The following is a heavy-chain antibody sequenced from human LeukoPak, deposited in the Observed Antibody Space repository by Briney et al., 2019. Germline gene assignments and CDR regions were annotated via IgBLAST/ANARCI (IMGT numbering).Heavy chain of an antibody. V-gene: IGHV4-39*01. CDR3: ARIGSGNWFDH. J-gene: IGHJ5*02. CDR2: IYYSGTP. CDR1: GGSITSDSYY. Sequence: SSETLSLTCTVSGGSITSDSYYWGWIRQPPGKGLEWMGGIYYSGTPFYNPSLNSRVTISVDTSKNQFSLKLSSVTAADTAVYYCARIGSGNWFDHWGQGTLVTVSS. D-gene: IGHD3-10*01.